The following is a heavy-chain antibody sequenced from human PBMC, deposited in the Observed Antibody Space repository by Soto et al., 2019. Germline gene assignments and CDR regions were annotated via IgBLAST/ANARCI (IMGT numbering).Heavy chain of an antibody. Sequence: QVQLVESGGGVVQPGRSLRLSCAASGFTFSSYAMHWVRQAPGKGLEWVAVISYDGSNKYYADSVKGRFTISRDNPKNTLYLQMNSLRAEDTAVYYCAREDYGDYGVGWFDPWGQGTLVTVSS. CDR3: AREDYGDYGVGWFDP. J-gene: IGHJ5*02. CDR2: ISYDGSNK. CDR1: GFTFSSYA. V-gene: IGHV3-30-3*01. D-gene: IGHD4-17*01.